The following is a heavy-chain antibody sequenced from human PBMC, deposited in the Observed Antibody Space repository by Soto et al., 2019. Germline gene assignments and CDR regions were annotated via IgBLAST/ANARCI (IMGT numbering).Heavy chain of an antibody. D-gene: IGHD1-7*01. J-gene: IGHJ4*02. V-gene: IGHV4-59*01. CDR1: GGSISSYY. CDR2: IYYSGST. Sequence: SETLSLTCTVSGGSISSYYWSWIRQPPGKGLEWIGYIYYSGSTNYNPSLKSRVTISVDTSKNQFSLKLSSVTAADTAVYYCARFDWNYSFHDSMSFDYWGQGTLVTVSS. CDR3: ARFDWNYSFHDSMSFDY.